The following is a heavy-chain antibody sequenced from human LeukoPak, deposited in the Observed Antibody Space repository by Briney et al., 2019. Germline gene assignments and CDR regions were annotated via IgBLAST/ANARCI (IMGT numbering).Heavy chain of an antibody. D-gene: IGHD3-10*01. Sequence: SETLPLTCTVSGGSIRITKFYWAWIRQSPGTGLEWLGSINDGGHTYYNPSLQSRVTISVDTSKNRFSLRLSSVTAADTAVYYCAGQRARFGEWAFDDWGQGTLVTVSS. CDR3: AGQRARFGEWAFDD. J-gene: IGHJ4*02. CDR2: INDGGHT. CDR1: GGSIRITKFY. V-gene: IGHV4-39*01.